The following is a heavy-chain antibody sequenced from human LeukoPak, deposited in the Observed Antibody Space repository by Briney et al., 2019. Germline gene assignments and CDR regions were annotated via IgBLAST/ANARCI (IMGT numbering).Heavy chain of an antibody. D-gene: IGHD3-9*01. V-gene: IGHV3-21*01. Sequence: GGSLRLSCAAPGFTFSSYSMNWVRQAPGKGLEWVSSISSSSSYIYYADSVKGRFTISRDNAKNSLYLQMNSLRAEDTAVYYCARDAPDDYDILTGYYLPDAFDIWGQGTMVTVSS. CDR3: ARDAPDDYDILTGYYLPDAFDI. CDR2: ISSSSSYI. CDR1: GFTFSSYS. J-gene: IGHJ3*02.